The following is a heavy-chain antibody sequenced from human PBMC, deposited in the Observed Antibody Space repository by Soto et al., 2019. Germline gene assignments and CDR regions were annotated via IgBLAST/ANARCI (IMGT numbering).Heavy chain of an antibody. D-gene: IGHD3-10*01. CDR3: ARELTLWFGEQFQNSAFDS. CDR1: GFTFSSYN. V-gene: IGHV3-48*01. J-gene: IGHJ3*02. CDR2: ISSSGSTI. Sequence: EVQLVESGGGLVQPGVSLRLSCAASGFTFSSYNMGWVRQAPGKGLEWVSYISSSGSTIYYEDYMRGRFTISRDNAKNSLYLQMNGLRAEDTAVYYCARELTLWFGEQFQNSAFDSWGQGTMVTVTS.